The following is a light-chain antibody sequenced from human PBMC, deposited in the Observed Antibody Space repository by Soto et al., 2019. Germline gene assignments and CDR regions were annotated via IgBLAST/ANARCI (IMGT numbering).Light chain of an antibody. Sequence: QSVLTQPASVSGSPGQSITISCTGTSSDVGDYNYVSWYQQHPVKAPLLVIFDVSDRPSGVSNRFSGSKSGNTASLTISGLQAEDEADYYCSSDTSSSTRVFGTGTKLTVL. J-gene: IGLJ1*01. CDR2: DVS. CDR3: SSDTSSSTRV. CDR1: SSDVGDYNY. V-gene: IGLV2-14*01.